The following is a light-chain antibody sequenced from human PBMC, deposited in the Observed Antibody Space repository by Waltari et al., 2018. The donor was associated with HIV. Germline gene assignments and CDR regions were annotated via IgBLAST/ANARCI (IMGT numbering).Light chain of an antibody. V-gene: IGLV3-1*01. CDR3: QAWDSSTAVVV. CDR1: KLGDQY. Sequence: SYELTQPPSVSVSPGQTASITCSGDKLGDQYARWYQQKPGQSPVLVIYQDSKRPSGIPERFSGSNSGNTATLTISGTQAMDEADYYCQAWDSSTAVVVFGGGTKLTVL. CDR2: QDS. J-gene: IGLJ2*01.